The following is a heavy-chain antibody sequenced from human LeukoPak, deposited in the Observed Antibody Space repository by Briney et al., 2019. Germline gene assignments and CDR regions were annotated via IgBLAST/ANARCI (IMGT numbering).Heavy chain of an antibody. J-gene: IGHJ5*02. D-gene: IGHD3-10*01. CDR1: GYTFINSG. CDR3: ARGRGLIGTSRFDP. V-gene: IGHV1-3*01. Sequence: AAVKVSCKPSGYTFINSGLHWGRQAPGQRLEGGGWRKAGNGNAKYSQKFQDRLTITMDTSASTAYMELTSLKSEDTAMYYCARGRGLIGTSRFDPCGQGPLVIVSS. CDR2: RKAGNGNA.